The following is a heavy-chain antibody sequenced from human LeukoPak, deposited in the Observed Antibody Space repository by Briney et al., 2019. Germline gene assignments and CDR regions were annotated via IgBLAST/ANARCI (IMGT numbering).Heavy chain of an antibody. D-gene: IGHD3-16*01. CDR2: INPSGGST. Sequence: ASVKVSCKASGYTFTRYYMHWVRQAPGQGLEWMGIINPSGGSTSYAQKFQGRVTMTRDTSTSTVYLELSSLRSEDTAVYYCARVEGGANAYWGQGTLVTVSS. CDR3: ARVEGGANAY. CDR1: GYTFTRYY. J-gene: IGHJ4*02. V-gene: IGHV1-46*01.